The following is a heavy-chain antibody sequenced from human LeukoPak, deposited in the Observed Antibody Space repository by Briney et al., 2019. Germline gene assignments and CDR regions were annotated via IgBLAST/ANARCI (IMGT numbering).Heavy chain of an antibody. CDR2: IFYSGNT. J-gene: IGHJ4*02. Sequence: SETLSLTCTVSGGSINSSSYYWGWIRQPPGKGLEWIGSIFYSGNTYDNPSLKSRVTISVDTSKNQFSLKLSSVTAADTAVYYCARDRMGSGGTDYWGQGTLVTVSS. CDR1: GGSINSSSYY. V-gene: IGHV4-39*02. CDR3: ARDRMGSGGTDY. D-gene: IGHD3-16*01.